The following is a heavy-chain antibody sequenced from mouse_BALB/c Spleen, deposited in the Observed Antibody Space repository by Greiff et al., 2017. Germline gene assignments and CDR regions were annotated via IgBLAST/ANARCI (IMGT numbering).Heavy chain of an antibody. CDR2: ISSGSSTI. CDR1: GFTFSSFG. J-gene: IGHJ4*01. V-gene: IGHV5-17*02. CDR3: ARDPLLLPAMDY. D-gene: IGHD1-1*01. Sequence: EVMLVESGGGLVQPGGSRKLSCAASGFTFSSFGMHWVRQAPEKGLEWVAYISSGSSTIYYADTVKGRFTISRDNPKNTLFLQMTSLRSEDTAMYYCARDPLLLPAMDYWGQGTSVTVSS.